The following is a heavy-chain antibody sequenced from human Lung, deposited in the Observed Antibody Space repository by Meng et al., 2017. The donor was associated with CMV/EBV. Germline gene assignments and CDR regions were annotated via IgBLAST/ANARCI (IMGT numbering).Heavy chain of an antibody. V-gene: IGHV4-30-4*01. Sequence: SGASISSGDYWWNWIRQPPGKGLEWIGSIYYSGSTFSNPSLKSRVAISVDTSKNQLSLKLSSVTAADTAVYYYARDPSYDTSTYFGDWGQGTLVTVSS. D-gene: IGHD3-22*01. CDR3: ARDPSYDTSTYFGD. CDR2: IYYSGST. J-gene: IGHJ4*02. CDR1: GASISSGDYW.